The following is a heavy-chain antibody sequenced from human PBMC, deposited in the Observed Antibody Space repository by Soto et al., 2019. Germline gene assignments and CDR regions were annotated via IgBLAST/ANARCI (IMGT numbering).Heavy chain of an antibody. D-gene: IGHD2-15*01. CDR1: GYTFTSYA. CDR3: ARDLGGGPDY. Sequence: VQLVQSGAEVKKPGASVKVSCKASGYTFTSYAIHWVRQAPGQRLEWMGWINAGNGNTKYSQKFQDRVTITRDTPASTAYMELSSLRSEATAVYYCARDLGGGPDYWGQGTLVTVSS. CDR2: INAGNGNT. J-gene: IGHJ4*02. V-gene: IGHV1-3*01.